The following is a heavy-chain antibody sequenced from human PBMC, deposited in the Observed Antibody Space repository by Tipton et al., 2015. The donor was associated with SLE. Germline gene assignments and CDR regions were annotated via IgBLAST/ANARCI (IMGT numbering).Heavy chain of an antibody. Sequence: TLSLTCTVSGGSISTYYWTWIRQHPGKGLEWIGYINYSGSTHYNPSLNSRGTISVDTSKNHFSLILSSVSAADTAVYYCARDLTGTIGSPIYGLDVWGQGTTVTVSS. V-gene: IGHV4-31*03. CDR1: GGSISTYY. CDR3: ARDLTGTIGSPIYGLDV. J-gene: IGHJ6*02. CDR2: INYSGST. D-gene: IGHD1-1*01.